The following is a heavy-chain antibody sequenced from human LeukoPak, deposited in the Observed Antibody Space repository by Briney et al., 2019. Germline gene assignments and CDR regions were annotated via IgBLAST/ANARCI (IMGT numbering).Heavy chain of an antibody. CDR3: AREDAFDI. J-gene: IGHJ3*02. CDR1: GFTFSTYW. V-gene: IGHV3-74*01. CDR2: INSDGSST. Sequence: PGGSLRLSCAASGFTFSTYWMHWVRQAPGTGLVWVSLINSDGSSTNYADSVKGRFTISRDNAKNSLYLQMNSLRAEDTAVYYCAREDAFDIWGQRTMVTVSS.